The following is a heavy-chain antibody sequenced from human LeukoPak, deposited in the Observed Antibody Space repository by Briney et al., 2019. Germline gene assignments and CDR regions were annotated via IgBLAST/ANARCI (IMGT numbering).Heavy chain of an antibody. CDR2: IKQDGSEK. J-gene: IGHJ4*02. CDR1: GCTFSSYW. D-gene: IGHD3-22*01. CDR3: ARENYYDSSGYYYDIFDY. V-gene: IGHV3-7*01. Sequence: PGGSLRLSCAASGCTFSSYWMSWVRQAPGKGLEWVANIKQDGSEKYYVDSVKGRFTISRDNAKNSLYLQMNSLRAEDTAVYYCARENYYDSSGYYYDIFDYWGQGTLVTVSS.